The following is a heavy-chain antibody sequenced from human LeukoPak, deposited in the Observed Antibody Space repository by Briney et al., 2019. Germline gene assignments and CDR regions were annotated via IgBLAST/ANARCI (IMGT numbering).Heavy chain of an antibody. CDR1: GGSFSGYY. D-gene: IGHD2-15*01. CDR2: INHSGST. J-gene: IGHJ6*02. Sequence: SETLSLTCAVYGGSFSGYYWSWIRQPPGKGLEWIGEINHSGSTNYNPSLKSRVTISVDTSKNQFSLKLSSVTAADTAVYYCARGRIPKDIVVVVASPSGMDVWGQGTTVTVSS. V-gene: IGHV4-34*01. CDR3: ARGRIPKDIVVVVASPSGMDV.